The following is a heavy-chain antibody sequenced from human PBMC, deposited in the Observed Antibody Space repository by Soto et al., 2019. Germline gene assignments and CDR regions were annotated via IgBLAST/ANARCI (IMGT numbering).Heavy chain of an antibody. D-gene: IGHD3-10*01. CDR2: IGSDGSGI. V-gene: IGHV3-74*01. Sequence: EVQLVESGGGLVQPGGSLRLSCAASGFTLSSYWMHWVRQVPGKGLVWVSRIGSDGSGITYADSVKGRFTLSRDNAKNTRYLQMNSLTAEYTAVYYCTRVVVGSSGEFDYWGQGTLVTVSS. CDR3: TRVVVGSSGEFDY. CDR1: GFTLSSYW. J-gene: IGHJ4*02.